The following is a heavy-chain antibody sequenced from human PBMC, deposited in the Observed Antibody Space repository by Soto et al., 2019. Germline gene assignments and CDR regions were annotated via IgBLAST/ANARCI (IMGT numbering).Heavy chain of an antibody. CDR2: ISYDGSNK. V-gene: IGHV3-30*18. CDR1: GFTFSSYG. J-gene: IGHJ6*02. D-gene: IGHD3-22*01. Sequence: GESLKISCAASGFTFSSYGMHWVRQAPGKGLEWVAVISYDGSNKYYADSVKGRFTISRDNSKNTLYLQMNSLRAEDTAVYYCAKIVYDKAMALTVWYYYGMDVWGQGTTVTVSS. CDR3: AKIVYDKAMALTVWYYYGMDV.